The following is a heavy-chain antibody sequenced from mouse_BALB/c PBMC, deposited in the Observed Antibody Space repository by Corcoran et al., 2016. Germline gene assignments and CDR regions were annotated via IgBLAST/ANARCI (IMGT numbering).Heavy chain of an antibody. D-gene: IGHD1-2*01. V-gene: IGHV9-1*02. CDR1: GYTFTNYG. J-gene: IGHJ2*01. Sequence: QIQLVQSGPELKKPGETVKISCKASGYTFTNYGMNWVKQAPGKGLKWMGWINTYTGEPTYADDFKGRFAFSLETSASTAYLQINNLKNEDMATYFCARRLRLRYFDYWGQGTTLTVSS. CDR2: INTYTGEP. CDR3: ARRLRLRYFDY.